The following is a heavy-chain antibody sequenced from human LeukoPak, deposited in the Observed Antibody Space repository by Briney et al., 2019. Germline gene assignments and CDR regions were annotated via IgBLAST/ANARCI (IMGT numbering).Heavy chain of an antibody. CDR2: INHSGST. V-gene: IGHV4-34*01. Sequence: SETLSLTCAVYGGSFSGYYWSWIRQPPGKGLEWIGEINHSGSTNYNPSLKSRVTISVDTSKNQFSLELSSVTAADTAVYYCARGANRLYCSSTSSIPRRCGAFDIWGQGTMVTVSS. J-gene: IGHJ3*02. CDR3: ARGANRLYCSSTSSIPRRCGAFDI. CDR1: GGSFSGYY. D-gene: IGHD2-2*01.